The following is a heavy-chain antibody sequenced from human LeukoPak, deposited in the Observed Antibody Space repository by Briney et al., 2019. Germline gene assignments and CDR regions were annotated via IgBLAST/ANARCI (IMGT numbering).Heavy chain of an antibody. D-gene: IGHD3-9*01. CDR2: ISGSGGST. Sequence: GGSLRFSCAASGFTFSSYAMSWVRQAPGKGLEWVSAISGSGGSTYYADSVKGRFTISRDNSKNTLYLQMNSLRAEDTGVYYCAKDILTGYYNIEFDYWGQGTLVTVSS. J-gene: IGHJ4*02. CDR1: GFTFSSYA. CDR3: AKDILTGYYNIEFDY. V-gene: IGHV3-23*01.